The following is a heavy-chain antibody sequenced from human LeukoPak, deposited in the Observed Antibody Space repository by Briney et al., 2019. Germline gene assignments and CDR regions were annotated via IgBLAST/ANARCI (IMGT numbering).Heavy chain of an antibody. CDR3: ARTYYYDSSGYYVWSYFDY. Sequence: ASVKVSCKASGYTFTSYGISWVRQAPGQGLEWMGWISAYNGNTNYAQKLQGRVTTTTDTSTSTAYMELRSLRSDDTAVYYCARTYYYDSSGYYVWSYFDYWGQGTLVTVSS. J-gene: IGHJ4*02. D-gene: IGHD3-22*01. CDR1: GYTFTSYG. V-gene: IGHV1-18*01. CDR2: ISAYNGNT.